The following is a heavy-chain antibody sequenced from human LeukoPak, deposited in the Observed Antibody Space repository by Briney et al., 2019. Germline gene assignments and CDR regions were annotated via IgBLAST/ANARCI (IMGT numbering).Heavy chain of an antibody. V-gene: IGHV4-34*01. J-gene: IGHJ6*02. Sequence: PSETLSHTCAVSGGSFSGYYWSWVRQPPGKGLGWVGEINHSGSTKYNPSLKSRVTISVDTSKNQFSLKLSSVTAADTAVYYCARGHLAYCGGDCYSPYYYYYGMDVWGQGTTVTVSS. CDR1: GGSFSGYY. CDR2: INHSGST. CDR3: ARGHLAYCGGDCYSPYYYYYGMDV. D-gene: IGHD2-21*02.